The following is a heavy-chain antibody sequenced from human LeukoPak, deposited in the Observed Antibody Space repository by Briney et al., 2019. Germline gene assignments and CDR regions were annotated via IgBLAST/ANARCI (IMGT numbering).Heavy chain of an antibody. D-gene: IGHD3-3*01. J-gene: IGHJ6*02. CDR3: AKSVAIYFYYGLDV. V-gene: IGHV3-23*01. CDR1: GFTFSSYA. Sequence: GGSLRLSCAASGFTFSSYAMSWVRQTPGKGLEWVSAISGRGGSTYYADSVKGQFTISRDNSKNTLFLQMNSLRAEDTAPYYCAKSVAIYFYYGLDVWGQGTTVAVSS. CDR2: ISGRGGST.